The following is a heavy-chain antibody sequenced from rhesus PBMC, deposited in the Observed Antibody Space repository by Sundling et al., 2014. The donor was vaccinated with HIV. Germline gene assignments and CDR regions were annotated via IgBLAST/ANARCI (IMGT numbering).Heavy chain of an antibody. D-gene: IGHD6-13*01. CDR1: GGSISGGYY. Sequence: QVKLQQWGEGLLKPSETLSLTCAVYGGSISGGYYWSWIRQPPGKGLEWIGGIYSNSESTNYNPSLKSRVTISTDTSKNQFSLKLTSVTAADTAVYFCARGGIAAGLWGQGVLVTVSS. CDR2: IYSNSEST. CDR3: ARGGIAAGL. V-gene: IGHV4-73*01. J-gene: IGHJ4*01.